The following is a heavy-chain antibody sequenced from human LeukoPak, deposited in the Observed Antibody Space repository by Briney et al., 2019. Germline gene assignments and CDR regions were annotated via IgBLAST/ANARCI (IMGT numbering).Heavy chain of an antibody. J-gene: IGHJ4*01. CDR3: ARGVGYCSGGRCPFDY. CDR2: MYYSGST. D-gene: IGHD2-15*01. Sequence: SETLSLTCTVSGGSISSSSYFWGWIRQPPGKGLEWIGSMYYSGSTYYNPSLESRVTISVDTSKNQFSLKVISVTAADTAVYYCARGVGYCSGGRCPFDYWGRGTQVTVSS. V-gene: IGHV4-39*07. CDR1: GGSISSSSYF.